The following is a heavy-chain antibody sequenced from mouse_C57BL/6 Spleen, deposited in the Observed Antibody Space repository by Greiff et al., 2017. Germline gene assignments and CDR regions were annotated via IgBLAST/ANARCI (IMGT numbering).Heavy chain of an antibody. J-gene: IGHJ4*01. CDR3: ARPLRRGESWAMDY. Sequence: EVKLMESGGGLVKPGGSLKLSCAASGFTFSDYGMHWVRQAPEKGLEWVAYISSGSSTIYYADTVKSRFTISRDKAKNTLFLQMTSLRYEDTAMYDGARPLRRGESWAMDYWGQGTSVTVSS. CDR2: ISSGSSTI. CDR1: GFTFSDYG. V-gene: IGHV5-17*01. D-gene: IGHD2-12*01.